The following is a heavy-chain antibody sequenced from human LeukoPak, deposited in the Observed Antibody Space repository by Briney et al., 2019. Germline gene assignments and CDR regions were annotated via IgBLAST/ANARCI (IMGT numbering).Heavy chain of an antibody. CDR3: GRVDSGTYTAFDY. CDR2: INPNSGGT. V-gene: IGHV1-2*02. CDR1: GYTFTGYY. Sequence: ASAKVSCKASGYTFTGYYIHWVRQAPGQGLEWMGWINPNSGGTNYAQKFQGRVTMTRDTSISTAYMELNRLKSDDTAVYYCGRVDSGTYTAFDYWGQGTLVTVSS. J-gene: IGHJ4*02. D-gene: IGHD1-26*01.